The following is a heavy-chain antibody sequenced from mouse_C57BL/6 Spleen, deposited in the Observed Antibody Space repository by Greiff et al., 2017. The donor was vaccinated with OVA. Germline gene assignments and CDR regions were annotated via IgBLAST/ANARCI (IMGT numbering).Heavy chain of an antibody. D-gene: IGHD2-2*01. CDR3: ARWDYYGYDGSYYAMDY. CDR1: GYAFSSYW. Sequence: QVQLQQSGAELVKPGASVKISCKASGYAFSSYWMNWVKQRPGKGLEWIGQIYPGDGDTNYNGKFKGKATLTADKSSSTAYMQLSSLTSEDSAVYFCARWDYYGYDGSYYAMDYWGQGTSVTVSS. V-gene: IGHV1-80*01. CDR2: IYPGDGDT. J-gene: IGHJ4*01.